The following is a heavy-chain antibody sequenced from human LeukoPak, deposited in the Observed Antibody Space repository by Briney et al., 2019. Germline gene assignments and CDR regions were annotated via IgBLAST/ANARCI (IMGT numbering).Heavy chain of an antibody. CDR1: GGTFSSYA. V-gene: IGHV1-69*04. CDR3: ARDDYYGSGSTIDY. CDR2: IIPILGIA. Sequence: SVKVSCKASGGTFSSYAISWVRQAPGQGLEWMGRIIPILGIANYAQKFQGRVTMTRDTSTSTVYMELSSLRSEDTAVYYCARDDYYGSGSTIDYWGQGTLVTVSS. D-gene: IGHD3-10*01. J-gene: IGHJ4*02.